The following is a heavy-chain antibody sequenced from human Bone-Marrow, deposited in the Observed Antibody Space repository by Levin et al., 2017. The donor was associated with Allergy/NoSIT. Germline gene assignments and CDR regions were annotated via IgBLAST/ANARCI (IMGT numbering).Heavy chain of an antibody. CDR1: GSSIHNYY. Sequence: GSLRLSCTVSGSSIHNYYWSWIRQPAGKGLEWIVHLATSGSIFYHPSLTSRVAMSVDTSKHQFSLRLRSVTAADTAVYYCSRSGIDYSDLDLDSWGQGTLVTVSS. CDR2: LATSGSI. CDR3: SRSGIDYSDLDLDS. D-gene: IGHD3-22*01. V-gene: IGHV4-4*07. J-gene: IGHJ4*02.